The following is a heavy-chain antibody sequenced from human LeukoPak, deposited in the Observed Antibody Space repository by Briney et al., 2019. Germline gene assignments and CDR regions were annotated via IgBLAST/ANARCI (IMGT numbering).Heavy chain of an antibody. CDR3: ARAYCYDSSGYYPFDY. CDR2: VSDSGDGGKT. Sequence: PGGSLRLSCAASGFTFRNFGMSWVRQAPGKGLEWVSAVSDSGDGGKTFYADSVKGRFTISRDNSKNTLYLQMNSLRAEDTAVYYCARAYCYDSSGYYPFDYWGQGTLVTVSS. V-gene: IGHV3-23*01. CDR1: GFTFRNFG. J-gene: IGHJ4*02. D-gene: IGHD3-22*01.